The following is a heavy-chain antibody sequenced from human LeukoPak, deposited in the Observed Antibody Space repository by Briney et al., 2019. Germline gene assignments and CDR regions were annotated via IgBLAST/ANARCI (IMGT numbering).Heavy chain of an antibody. CDR2: INHSGST. D-gene: IGHD2-2*01. V-gene: IGHV4-34*01. Sequence: EPLCLPCAVSGGSFSGYYWSWIRQPPGKGLEWIGEINHSGSTNYNPSLKSRVTISVDTSKNQFSLKLSSVTAADTAVYYCARAPSSTSRNWFDPWGQGTLVTVSS. CDR1: GGSFSGYY. CDR3: ARAPSSTSRNWFDP. J-gene: IGHJ5*02.